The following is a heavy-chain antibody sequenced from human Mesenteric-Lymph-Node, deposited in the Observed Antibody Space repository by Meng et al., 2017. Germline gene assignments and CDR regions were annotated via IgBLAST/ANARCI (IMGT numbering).Heavy chain of an antibody. D-gene: IGHD4-17*01. CDR1: GGSLDKSDYF. V-gene: IGHV4-39*01. CDR2: VRYSGTA. CDR3: ARHVYGDSYGF. Sequence: LQLEEAGPGLVKPSEPLSLTCTVAGGSLDKSDYFWDWIRQPPGKGLEWIGSVRYSGTAYYNPSLTSRVTISVDTSKNQFSLNLSSLTAADTAVYYCARHVYGDSYGFWGQGTLVTVSS. J-gene: IGHJ4*02.